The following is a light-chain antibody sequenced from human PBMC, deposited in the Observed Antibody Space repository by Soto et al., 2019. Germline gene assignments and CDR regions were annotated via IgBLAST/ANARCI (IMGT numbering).Light chain of an antibody. J-gene: IGLJ2*01. Sequence: QSALPQPASVSGSPGQSITISCTGTDSDVGGYNYVSWYQHHPGNAPKVMIYDVSNRPSGVSNRFSGSKSGNTASLIISGLQAEDEADYYCSSYTINGVGVFGGGTKLTVL. CDR2: DVS. CDR3: SSYTINGVGV. CDR1: DSDVGGYNY. V-gene: IGLV2-14*03.